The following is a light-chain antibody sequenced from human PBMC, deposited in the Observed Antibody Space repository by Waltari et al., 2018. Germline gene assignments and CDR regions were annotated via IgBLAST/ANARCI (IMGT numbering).Light chain of an antibody. J-gene: IGLJ3*02. CDR2: STN. Sequence: QTVVTQEPSVSVSPGGTVTLTCALSSGSVSPSFYPSWYPQTPGQAPRTLIYSTNTRLFGVPNRFSGSILGNKAALTIAGAQADDEADYYCVLYMDSGIWVFGGGTKLTVL. V-gene: IGLV8-61*01. CDR1: SGSVSPSFY. CDR3: VLYMDSGIWV.